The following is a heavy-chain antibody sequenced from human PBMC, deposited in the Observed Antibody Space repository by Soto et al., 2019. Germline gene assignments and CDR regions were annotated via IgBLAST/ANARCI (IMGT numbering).Heavy chain of an antibody. V-gene: IGHV3-30*18. CDR3: AKASRNNYDFWSGPKGYFDY. CDR2: ISYDGSNK. J-gene: IGHJ4*02. D-gene: IGHD3-3*01. Sequence: GGSLRLSCAASGFTFSSYGMHWVRQAPGKGLEWVAVISYDGSNKYYADSVKGRFTISRDNSKNTLYLQMNSLRAEDTAVYYCAKASRNNYDFWSGPKGYFDYWGQGTLVTVSS. CDR1: GFTFSSYG.